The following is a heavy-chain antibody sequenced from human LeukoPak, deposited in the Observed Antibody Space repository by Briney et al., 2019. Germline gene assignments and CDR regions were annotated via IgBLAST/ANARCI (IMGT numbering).Heavy chain of an antibody. D-gene: IGHD6-13*01. J-gene: IGHJ4*02. CDR1: GFTFSSYG. CDR2: IRYDGRNK. V-gene: IGHV3-30*02. Sequence: GGSLRLSCAASGFTFSSYGMHWVRQAPGKGLEWVASIRYDGRNKYYADSVKGRFTVSRDNSKNTLYLQMNSLRAEDTAVYYCAKQFIAYSSSWYLEYWGQGTLLTVSS. CDR3: AKQFIAYSSSWYLEY.